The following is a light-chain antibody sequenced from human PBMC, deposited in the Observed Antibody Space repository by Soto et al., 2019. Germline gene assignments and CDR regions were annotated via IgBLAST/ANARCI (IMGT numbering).Light chain of an antibody. Sequence: EIVMTQSPATLSVSPGERATLSCRASQSVSSNLAWYQQKPGQAPRLLIYGASTRATGIPARFSGSGSGTEFTLTISSLKSEDFAVYYCQQYNTWGTFGQGTKVEIK. J-gene: IGKJ1*01. CDR3: QQYNTWGT. CDR2: GAS. CDR1: QSVSSN. V-gene: IGKV3-15*01.